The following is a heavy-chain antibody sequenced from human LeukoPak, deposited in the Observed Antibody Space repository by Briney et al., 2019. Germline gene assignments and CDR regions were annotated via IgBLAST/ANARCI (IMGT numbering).Heavy chain of an antibody. D-gene: IGHD2-15*01. Sequence: ASVTVSCKASGYTFTNYGISWVRQAPAQGLEWMGCISAYNGNTNHAQKLQGRVTMTTDTSTSTAYMELRSLRSDDTAVYYCARVAGYCSGGSCPRDAFDIWGQGTMVTVSS. CDR3: ARVAGYCSGGSCPRDAFDI. V-gene: IGHV1-18*01. CDR1: GYTFTNYG. CDR2: ISAYNGNT. J-gene: IGHJ3*02.